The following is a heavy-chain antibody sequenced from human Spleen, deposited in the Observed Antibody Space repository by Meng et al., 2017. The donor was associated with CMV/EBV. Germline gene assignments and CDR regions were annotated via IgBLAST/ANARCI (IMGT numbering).Heavy chain of an antibody. J-gene: IGHJ6*02. CDR3: ARGASSQWIQLWSLYYYYGMDV. D-gene: IGHD5-18*01. V-gene: IGHV3-30*02. CDR1: GFTFSSYG. Sequence: GESLKISCAASGFTFSSYGMHWVRQSPGRGLEWVAFIRYGGTAKYYADSVRGRFTISRDDSKITLDLHMNSLRPEDTAVYYCARGASSQWIQLWSLYYYYGMDVWGQGTTVTVSS. CDR2: IRYGGTAK.